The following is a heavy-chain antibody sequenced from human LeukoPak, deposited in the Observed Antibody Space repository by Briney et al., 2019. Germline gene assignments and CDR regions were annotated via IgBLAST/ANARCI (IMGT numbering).Heavy chain of an antibody. Sequence: PSETLSLTCTVSGDSVSSGNYYLSWIRQPPGKGLDWITYMSPSGTTKYNPSLKSRVTTSVDTSRTQFSLRLSSVTAADTAVYYCARGQDDRSGTSDYWGQGILVTVSS. CDR1: GDSVSSGNYY. V-gene: IGHV4-61*01. CDR2: MSPSGTT. D-gene: IGHD3-22*01. CDR3: ARGQDDRSGTSDY. J-gene: IGHJ4*02.